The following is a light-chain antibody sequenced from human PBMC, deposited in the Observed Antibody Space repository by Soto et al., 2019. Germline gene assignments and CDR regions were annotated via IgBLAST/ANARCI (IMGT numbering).Light chain of an antibody. V-gene: IGLV2-18*01. Sequence: QSALTQPPSVSGSPGQSVTISCTGTASDVGSYNRVSWYQQPPGAAPKLMIYEVSNRPSGVPDRFSGSKSGNTASLTISGLLAEDEGDYYCSLYTTTSSWVFGGGTNLTVL. CDR3: SLYTTTSSWV. CDR1: ASDVGSYNR. CDR2: EVS. J-gene: IGLJ3*02.